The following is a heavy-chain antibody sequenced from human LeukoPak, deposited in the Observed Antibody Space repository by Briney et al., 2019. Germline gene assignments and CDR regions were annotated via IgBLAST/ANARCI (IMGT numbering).Heavy chain of an antibody. Sequence: GGSLRLSCAASGFTFDDYAMHWVRQAPGKGLEWVSGISWNSGSIGYADSVKGRFTISRDNAKNSLYLQMNSLRAEDTALYYCAKATLRGVINFDYWGQGTLVTVSS. CDR3: AKATLRGVINFDY. D-gene: IGHD3-10*01. CDR2: ISWNSGSI. J-gene: IGHJ4*02. CDR1: GFTFDDYA. V-gene: IGHV3-9*01.